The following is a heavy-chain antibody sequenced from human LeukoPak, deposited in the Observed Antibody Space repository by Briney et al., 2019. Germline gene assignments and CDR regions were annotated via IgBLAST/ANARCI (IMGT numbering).Heavy chain of an antibody. Sequence: GESLKISCKTSGYSFTTYWIGWVRQLPGKGLEWMGLIYPVDSDTRYSPSFQGQVTISADKSISTAYLQWSSLKASDTAMYYCARRAAGTWWFDPWGQGTLVTVSS. CDR3: ARRAAGTWWFDP. CDR1: GYSFTTYW. D-gene: IGHD6-13*01. V-gene: IGHV5-51*01. J-gene: IGHJ5*02. CDR2: IYPVDSDT.